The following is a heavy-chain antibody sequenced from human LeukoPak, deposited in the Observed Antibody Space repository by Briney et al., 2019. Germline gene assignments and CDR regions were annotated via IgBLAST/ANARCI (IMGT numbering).Heavy chain of an antibody. Sequence: SETLSLTCTVSGGSISRSDYYWGWIRQPPGKGLEWIGSIYYRGSTYYNPSLKSRVTISVDTSKNQFSLKLSSVTAADTAVYYCARRSGQDDFWSGVKGGAFDIWGQGTMVTVSS. CDR2: IYYRGST. D-gene: IGHD3-3*01. CDR3: ARRSGQDDFWSGVKGGAFDI. J-gene: IGHJ3*02. CDR1: GGSISRSDYY. V-gene: IGHV4-39*01.